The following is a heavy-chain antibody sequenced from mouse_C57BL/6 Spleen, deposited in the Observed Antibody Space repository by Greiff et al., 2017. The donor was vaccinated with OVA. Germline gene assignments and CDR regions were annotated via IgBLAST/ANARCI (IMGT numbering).Heavy chain of an antibody. CDR1: GYTFTDYE. Sequence: QVQLKESGAELVRPGASVTLSCKASGYTFTDYEMHWVKQTPVHGLEWIGAIDPETGGTAYNQKFKGKAILTADKSSSTAYMELRSLTSEDSAVYYWTYVFRFAEGGQGNLVTVSA. V-gene: IGHV1-15*01. CDR2: IDPETGGT. J-gene: IGHJ3*01. CDR3: TYVFRFAE.